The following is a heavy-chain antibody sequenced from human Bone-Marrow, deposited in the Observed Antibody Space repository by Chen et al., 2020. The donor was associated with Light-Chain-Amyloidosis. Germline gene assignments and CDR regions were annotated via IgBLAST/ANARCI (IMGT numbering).Heavy chain of an antibody. J-gene: IGHJ3*02. CDR1: GFVFSAYS. Sequence: EVQLVESGGGLVQPGGSLRLSCVASGFVFSAYSMNWVRQAPGKGLEWISYINWASTATYYPDSMRGRCTISRDNGKNSLYLQLNSLRAEDTALYFCVRDHNWAFDIWGQGTVVTVSS. CDR2: INWASTAT. CDR3: VRDHNWAFDI. V-gene: IGHV3-48*01.